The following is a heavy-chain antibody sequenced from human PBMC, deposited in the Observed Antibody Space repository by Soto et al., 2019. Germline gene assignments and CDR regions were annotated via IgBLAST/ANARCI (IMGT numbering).Heavy chain of an antibody. V-gene: IGHV1-18*01. Sequence: ASVKVSCKASGYTFTSYGISWVRQAPGQGLEWMGWISAYNGNTNYAQKLQGRVTMTTDTSTSTAYMELRSLRSDDTAVYYCARDLRLPHYCSGGSCPPGYWGQGTLVTVSS. CDR3: ARDLRLPHYCSGGSCPPGY. CDR2: ISAYNGNT. CDR1: GYTFTSYG. J-gene: IGHJ4*02. D-gene: IGHD2-15*01.